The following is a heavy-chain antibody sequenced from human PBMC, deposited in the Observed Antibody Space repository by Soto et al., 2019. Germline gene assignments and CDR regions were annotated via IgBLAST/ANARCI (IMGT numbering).Heavy chain of an antibody. D-gene: IGHD3-3*01. CDR3: ASSPRLGLRFLEWLLETWFDP. CDR2: IIPIFGTA. Sequence: SVKFSCKASGGTFSSYAISWVRQAPGQGLEWMGGIIPIFGTANYAQKFQGRVTITADESTSTAYMELSSLRSEDTAVYYCASSPRLGLRFLEWLLETWFDPWGQGTLVTVSS. CDR1: GGTFSSYA. J-gene: IGHJ5*02. V-gene: IGHV1-69*13.